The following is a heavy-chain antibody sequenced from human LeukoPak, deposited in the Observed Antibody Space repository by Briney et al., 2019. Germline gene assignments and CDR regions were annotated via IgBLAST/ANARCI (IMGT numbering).Heavy chain of an antibody. CDR3: ARGLPGIAAAAPNMDV. D-gene: IGHD6-13*01. CDR2: IYDSGST. Sequence: PSETLSLTCIVSGGSISSYFWSWIRQPPGEGLEWIGYIYDSGSTNYNPSLKSRVTISVDTSKNQFSLKLSSVTAADTAVYYCARGLPGIAAAAPNMDVWGKGTAVTISS. CDR1: GGSISSYF. J-gene: IGHJ6*03. V-gene: IGHV4-59*01.